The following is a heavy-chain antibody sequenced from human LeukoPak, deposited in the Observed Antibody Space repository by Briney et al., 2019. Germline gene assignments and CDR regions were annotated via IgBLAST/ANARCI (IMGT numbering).Heavy chain of an antibody. V-gene: IGHV3-23*01. CDR3: AKGYCSGGSCYSAFDY. CDR2: ISGSGGST. Sequence: PGGSLRLSCAASGFTFSSYAMTWVRQAPGKGLEWVSVISGSGGSTYYADSVKGRFTISRDNSNNTLYVQMNSLRAEDTAVYYCAKGYCSGGSCYSAFDYWGQGTLVTVSS. CDR1: GFTFSSYA. J-gene: IGHJ4*02. D-gene: IGHD2-15*01.